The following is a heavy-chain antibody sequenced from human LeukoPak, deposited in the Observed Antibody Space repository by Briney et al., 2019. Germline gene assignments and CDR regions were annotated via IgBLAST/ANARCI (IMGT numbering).Heavy chain of an antibody. CDR2: AYPSGSS. Sequence: SETLSLTCTVSGGSISDYYWSWIRQPAGKGLEWIGRAYPSGSSDYNPSLKSRLSMSIDTSKNQFSLNVTSVTAADTAVYCCARAPEGSWFDFDSWGQGTLVTVSS. J-gene: IGHJ4*02. D-gene: IGHD6-13*01. CDR1: GGSISDYY. CDR3: ARAPEGSWFDFDS. V-gene: IGHV4-4*07.